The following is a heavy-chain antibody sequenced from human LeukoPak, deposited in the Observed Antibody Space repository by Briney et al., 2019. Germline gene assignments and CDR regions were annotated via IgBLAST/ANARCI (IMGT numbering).Heavy chain of an antibody. D-gene: IGHD3-22*01. Sequence: PSETLSLTCTVSGGSISSYYWSWIRQPPGKGLEWIGYIYYSGSTNYNPSLKSRVTISVDTSKNLFSLKLSSVTAADTAVYYCARGQTSRDSSGYWGVIDYWGQGTLVTVSS. CDR1: GGSISSYY. CDR2: IYYSGST. J-gene: IGHJ4*02. V-gene: IGHV4-59*01. CDR3: ARGQTSRDSSGYWGVIDY.